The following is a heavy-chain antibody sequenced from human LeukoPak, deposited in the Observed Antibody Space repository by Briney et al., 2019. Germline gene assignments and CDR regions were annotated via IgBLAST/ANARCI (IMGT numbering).Heavy chain of an antibody. Sequence: SETLSLTCTVSGGSMSSGGHYWSWIRQPPGKGLEWIGYIYSSGSTYYNPSLKSRVSISVHTSKNQFSLKVNSVTAADTAVYYCARVMVPGAMVNRWFDLWGQGTLVTVSS. CDR2: IYSSGST. J-gene: IGHJ5*02. CDR3: ARVMVPGAMVNRWFDL. CDR1: GGSMSSGGHY. D-gene: IGHD2-2*01. V-gene: IGHV4-31*03.